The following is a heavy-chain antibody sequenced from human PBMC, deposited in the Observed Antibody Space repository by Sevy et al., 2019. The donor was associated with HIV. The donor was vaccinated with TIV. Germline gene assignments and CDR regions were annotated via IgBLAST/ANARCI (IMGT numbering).Heavy chain of an antibody. D-gene: IGHD3-22*01. J-gene: IGHJ6*02. CDR3: ARDFELQDGYSTPYYYYGMDV. CDR2: IWYDGSNK. V-gene: IGHV3-33*01. Sequence: GGSLRLSCAASGFTFSSYGMHWVRQAPGKGLEWVAVIWYDGSNKYYADSVKGRFTISRDNSKNTLYLQMNSLRAEDTAVYYCARDFELQDGYSTPYYYYGMDVWGQGTTVTVSS. CDR1: GFTFSSYG.